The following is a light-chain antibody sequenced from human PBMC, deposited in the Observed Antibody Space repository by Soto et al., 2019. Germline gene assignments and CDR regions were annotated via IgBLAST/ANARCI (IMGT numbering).Light chain of an antibody. J-gene: IGKJ1*01. CDR3: QQNYNLPPWT. V-gene: IGKV1-39*01. Sequence: DIRMTHSPHSLFASGGVTITITCRAIQSISTYLGWYQVTPGKAPKVLIYAASTLQDGVPSRFSGSGSGTDFTLTIKSLQPEDFATYYCQQNYNLPPWTFGQGTKVDIK. CDR2: AAS. CDR1: QSISTY.